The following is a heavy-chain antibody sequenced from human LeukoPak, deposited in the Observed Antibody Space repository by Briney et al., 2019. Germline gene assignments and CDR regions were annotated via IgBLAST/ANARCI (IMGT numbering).Heavy chain of an antibody. J-gene: IGHJ4*02. D-gene: IGHD6-19*01. CDR3: ARSANRGGSGWYYLDY. CDR1: GGSISSYY. Sequence: KPSETLSLTCTVSGGSISSYYWNWIRQPPGKGLEWIAYIYYSGSTNYNPSLKSRVTISVDTSKNQFSLKLTSVNAADTAVYYCARSANRGGSGWYYLDYWGQGTLVTVSS. V-gene: IGHV4-59*01. CDR2: IYYSGST.